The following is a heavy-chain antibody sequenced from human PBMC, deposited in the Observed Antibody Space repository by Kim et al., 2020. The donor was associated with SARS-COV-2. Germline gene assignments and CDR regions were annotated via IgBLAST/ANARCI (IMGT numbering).Heavy chain of an antibody. J-gene: IGHJ4*02. CDR3: ARDGGYSYGPGGDFDY. V-gene: IGHV3-21*01. CDR2: ISSSSSYI. D-gene: IGHD5-18*01. Sequence: GGSLRHSCAASGFTFSSYSMNWVRQAPGKGLEWVSSISSSSSYIYYADSVKGRFTISRDNAKNSLYLQMNSLRAEDTAVYYCARDGGYSYGPGGDFDYWGQGTLVTVSS. CDR1: GFTFSSYS.